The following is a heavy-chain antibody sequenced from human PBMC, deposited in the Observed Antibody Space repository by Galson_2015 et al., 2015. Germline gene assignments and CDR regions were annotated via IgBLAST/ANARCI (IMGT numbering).Heavy chain of an antibody. CDR3: AKEAAFGSMVYYYYYMDV. CDR1: GFTFSSYG. D-gene: IGHD2-8*01. V-gene: IGHV3-30*18. J-gene: IGHJ6*03. Sequence: SLRLSCAASGFTFSSYGMHWVRQAPGKGLEWVAVISYDGSNKYYADSVKGRFTISRDNSKNTLYLQMNSLRAEDTAVYYCAKEAAFGSMVYYYYYMDVWGNGTPVTVSS. CDR2: ISYDGSNK.